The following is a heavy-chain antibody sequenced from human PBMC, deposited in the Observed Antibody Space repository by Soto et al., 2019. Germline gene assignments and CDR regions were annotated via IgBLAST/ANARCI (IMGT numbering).Heavy chain of an antibody. V-gene: IGHV3-30*18. CDR3: AKDWRESLPGDAFDI. J-gene: IGHJ3*02. CDR1: GYTFINYG. Sequence: QVQLVQSGAEVKKPGASVKVSCKASGYTFINYGITWGRQAPGQGLEWMGVITYDGSNKFYADSVKGRFTISRENSKNTLYLQMNSLRVEDAAVYYCAKDWRESLPGDAFDIWGQGTMVTVSS. CDR2: ITYDGSNK. D-gene: IGHD3-10*01.